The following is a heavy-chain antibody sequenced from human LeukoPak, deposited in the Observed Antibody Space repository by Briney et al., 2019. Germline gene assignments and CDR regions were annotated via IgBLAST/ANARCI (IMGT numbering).Heavy chain of an antibody. CDR1: GFTFISYG. D-gene: IGHD1-26*01. V-gene: IGHV3-74*01. CDR3: ARELPREVALDY. J-gene: IGHJ4*02. CDR2: INNDGSST. Sequence: GGSLRLSCAASGFTFISYGMQWVRQAPGKGLVWVSRINNDGSSTSYADSVKGRFTISRDNAKNTLYLQMNSLRAEDTGVYYCARELPREVALDYWGQGTLVTVSS.